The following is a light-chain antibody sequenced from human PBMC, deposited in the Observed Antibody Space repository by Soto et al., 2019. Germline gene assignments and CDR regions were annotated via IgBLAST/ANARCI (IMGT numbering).Light chain of an antibody. J-gene: IGKJ5*01. V-gene: IGKV3-11*01. CDR1: QSVSSY. CDR2: DAS. CDR3: QQRSNWPIT. Sequence: EILLTPSPSTLSLSAGERATLSCRAGQSVSSYLAWYQQKPGQAPRLLIYDASNRATGIPARFSGSGSGTDFTLTISSLEPEDFEVYYCQQRSNWPITFGQGTRLEIK.